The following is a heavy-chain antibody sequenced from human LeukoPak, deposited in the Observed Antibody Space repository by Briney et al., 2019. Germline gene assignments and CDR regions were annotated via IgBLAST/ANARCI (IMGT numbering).Heavy chain of an antibody. J-gene: IGHJ6*02. V-gene: IGHV4-34*01. CDR2: INHSGST. CDR1: GGSFSGYY. D-gene: IGHD3-22*01. Sequence: SETLSLTCAVYGGSFSGYYWSWIRQAPGKGLEWIGEINHSGSTNYNPSLKSRVTISVDTSKNQFSLKLSSVTAADTAVYYCARGQPNYYDSSGYYYVSDYYYGMDVWGQGTTVTVSS. CDR3: ARGQPNYYDSSGYYYVSDYYYGMDV.